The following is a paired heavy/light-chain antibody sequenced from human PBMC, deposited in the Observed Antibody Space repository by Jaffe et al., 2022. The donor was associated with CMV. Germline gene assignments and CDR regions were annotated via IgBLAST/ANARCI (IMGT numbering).Light chain of an antibody. J-gene: IGKJ4*01. CDR2: GAS. Sequence: EIVLTQSPGTLSLSPGERATLSCRASQSVVGRYVAWYQQKRGQAPRLLIYGASTRATGIPDRFSGSGSGTDFTLTISRLEPEDLALYYCQQYGDITLTFGGGTKVEIK. CDR1: QSVVGRY. CDR3: QQYGDITLT. V-gene: IGKV3-20*01.
Heavy chain of an antibody. Sequence: QVQLVQSGAEVKKPGSSVKISCKASGGTFSTHAIGWVRQAPGQGLEWMGRIIPVFDTTAYAQKFEGRVTITADRSTSTAYLELYSLRFEDTAVYYCARALPPRDYGDSAHKYAYYHYMDVWGQGTTVTVSS. CDR2: IIPVFDTT. CDR3: ARALPPRDYGDSAHKYAYYHYMDV. J-gene: IGHJ6*03. CDR1: GGTFSTHA. D-gene: IGHD4-17*01. V-gene: IGHV1-69*06.